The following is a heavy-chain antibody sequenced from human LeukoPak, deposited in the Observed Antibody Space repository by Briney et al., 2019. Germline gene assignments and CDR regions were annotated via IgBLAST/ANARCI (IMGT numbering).Heavy chain of an antibody. V-gene: IGHV4-39*01. Sequence: SETLSLTCTVSGGSISSSSYYWGWIRQPPGKGLEWIGSIYYSGSTYYNPSLKSRVTISVDTSKNQFSLKLSSVTAADTAVYYCASRLGTGEFDYWGQGTLVTVSS. D-gene: IGHD7-27*01. CDR3: ASRLGTGEFDY. CDR2: IYYSGST. CDR1: GGSISSSSYY. J-gene: IGHJ4*02.